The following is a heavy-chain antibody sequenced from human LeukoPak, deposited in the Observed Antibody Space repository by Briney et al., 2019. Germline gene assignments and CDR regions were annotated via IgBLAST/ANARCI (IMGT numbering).Heavy chain of an antibody. D-gene: IGHD5-18*01. V-gene: IGHV3-30-3*01. J-gene: IGHJ6*03. CDR1: GFTFSSYA. Sequence: PGRSLRLSCAASGFTFSSYAMHWVRQAPGKGLEWVAVISYDGSNKYYADSVKGRFTISRDNSKNTLYLQMNSLRAEDTAVYYCARVQLPFYYYYYMDVWGKGTTVTVSS. CDR3: ARVQLPFYYYYYMDV. CDR2: ISYDGSNK.